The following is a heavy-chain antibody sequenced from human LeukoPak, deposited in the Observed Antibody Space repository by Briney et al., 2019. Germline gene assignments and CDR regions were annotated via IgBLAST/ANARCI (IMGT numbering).Heavy chain of an antibody. D-gene: IGHD6-19*01. CDR1: GGSISSYY. Sequence: SETLSLTCTVSGGSISSYYWSWIRQPPGKGLEWIGYIYYSGSTNYNPSLKSRVTISVDTSKNQFSLKLSSVTAADTAVYYCASVSSSGWSSDYFDYWGQGTLVTVSS. J-gene: IGHJ4*02. CDR3: ASVSSSGWSSDYFDY. CDR2: IYYSGST. V-gene: IGHV4-59*01.